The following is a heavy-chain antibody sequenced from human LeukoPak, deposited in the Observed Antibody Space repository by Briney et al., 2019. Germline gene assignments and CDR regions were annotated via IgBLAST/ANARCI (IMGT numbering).Heavy chain of an antibody. J-gene: IGHJ4*02. V-gene: IGHV1-46*01. Sequence: ASVKVSCKASGYTFTSYYMHWVRHARGQGLEWMGIINPSGGSTSYAQKFQGRVTMTRDMSTSTVYMELSSLRSDDTAVYYCAIPKKQLAIDYWGQGTLVTVSS. D-gene: IGHD6-13*01. CDR3: AIPKKQLAIDY. CDR2: INPSGGST. CDR1: GYTFTSYY.